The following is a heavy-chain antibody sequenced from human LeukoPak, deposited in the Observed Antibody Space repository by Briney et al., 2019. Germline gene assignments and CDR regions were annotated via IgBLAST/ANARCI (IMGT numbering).Heavy chain of an antibody. CDR3: ATSYGSRGVDP. CDR2: ISSSSSTI. V-gene: IGHV3-48*01. D-gene: IGHD5-18*01. CDR1: GFTFSSYS. Sequence: GGSLRLSCAASGFTFSSYSMNWVRQAPGKGLEWVSYISSSSSTIYYADSVKGRFTISRDNAKNSLYLQMNSLRAEDTAVYYCATSYGSRGVDPWGQGTLVTVSS. J-gene: IGHJ5*02.